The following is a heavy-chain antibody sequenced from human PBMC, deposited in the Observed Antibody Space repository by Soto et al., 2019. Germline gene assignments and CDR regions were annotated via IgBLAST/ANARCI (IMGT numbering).Heavy chain of an antibody. CDR2: IYTGGSI. CDR1: GGSLSNYY. V-gene: IGHV4-4*07. D-gene: IGHD3-22*01. Sequence: SETLSLTCTVSGGSLSNYYWSWIRQPTGKGLEWIGRIYTGGSINYNPSLKSRVTMSVDTSKQQFSLKLTSVTAADTAVYYCARDLDSSGFSPDWFDRWGQGTLVSVSS. J-gene: IGHJ5*02. CDR3: ARDLDSSGFSPDWFDR.